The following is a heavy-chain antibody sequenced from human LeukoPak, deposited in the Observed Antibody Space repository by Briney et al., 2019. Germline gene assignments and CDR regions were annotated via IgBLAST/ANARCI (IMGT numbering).Heavy chain of an antibody. D-gene: IGHD2-21*02. CDR1: GFTFSSYA. V-gene: IGHV3-30*03. CDR3: TRVVTAIHDAFDI. J-gene: IGHJ3*02. Sequence: GGSLRLSCAASGFTFSSYAMHWVRQAPGKGLEWVAFISYDGSYKNYADSVKGRFTISSDNSRNTLYLQMNSLRAEDTALYYCTRVVTAIHDAFDIWGQGTMVTVSS. CDR2: ISYDGSYK.